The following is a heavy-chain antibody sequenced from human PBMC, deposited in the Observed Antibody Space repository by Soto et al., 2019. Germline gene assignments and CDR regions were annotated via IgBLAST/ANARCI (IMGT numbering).Heavy chain of an antibody. J-gene: IGHJ4*02. Sequence: GGSLRLSCAASGFTFSSYGMHWVRQAPGKGLEWVAVIWYDGSNKYYADSVKGRFTISRDNSKNTLYLQMNSLRAEDTAVYYCAKGRGGSLMSFDYWGQGTLVTVSS. CDR3: AKGRGGSLMSFDY. D-gene: IGHD2-15*01. V-gene: IGHV3-30*02. CDR2: IWYDGSNK. CDR1: GFTFSSYG.